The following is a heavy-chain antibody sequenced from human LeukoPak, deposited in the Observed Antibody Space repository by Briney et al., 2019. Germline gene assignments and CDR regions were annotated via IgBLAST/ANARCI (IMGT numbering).Heavy chain of an antibody. J-gene: IGHJ4*02. CDR3: ATRGSSIAVADYFDY. CDR2: FDPEDGET. CDR1: GYTLTELS. V-gene: IGHV1-24*01. D-gene: IGHD6-19*01. Sequence: GASVKVSCKVSGYTLTELSMHWVRQAPGKGLEWMGGFDPEDGETIYAQKFQGRVTMTEDTSTDTAYMELSSQRSEDTAVYYCATRGSSIAVADYFDYWGQGTLVTVSS.